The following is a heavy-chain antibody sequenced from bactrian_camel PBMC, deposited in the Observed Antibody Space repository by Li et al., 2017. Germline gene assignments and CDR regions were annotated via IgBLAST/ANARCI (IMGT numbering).Heavy chain of an antibody. Sequence: HVQLVESGGGSVEVGGSLRLSCVTFGWPSSTHAVGWFRQAPGKERERVASITRIHGGTAYADSVKGRFTISQDKAENTVWLQMNSLQPEDTAMYYCAARRVLACSWSPADFDYWGQGTQVTVS. CDR2: ITRIHGGT. V-gene: IGHV3S68*01. CDR1: GWPSSTHA. CDR3: AARRVLACSWSPADFDY. J-gene: IGHJ6*01. D-gene: IGHD6*01.